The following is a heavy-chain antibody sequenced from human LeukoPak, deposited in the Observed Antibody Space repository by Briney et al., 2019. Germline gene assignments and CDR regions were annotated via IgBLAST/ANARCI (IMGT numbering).Heavy chain of an antibody. CDR3: ARGSGEPTWIQLWGHDAFDI. CDR1: GGSFSGYY. Sequence: PSETLSLTCAVYGGSFSGYYWSWIRQPPGKGLEWIGYFYYSGSTNYNPSLKSRVAISVDTSKNQFSLKLSSVTAADTAVYYCARGSGEPTWIQLWGHDAFDIWGQGTMVTVSS. J-gene: IGHJ3*02. V-gene: IGHV4-34*01. D-gene: IGHD5-18*01. CDR2: FYYSGST.